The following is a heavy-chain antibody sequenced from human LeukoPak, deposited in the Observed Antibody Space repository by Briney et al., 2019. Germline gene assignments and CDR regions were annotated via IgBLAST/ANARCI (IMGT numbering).Heavy chain of an antibody. CDR1: GFTFSSYA. CDR2: ISYDGSNK. Sequence: GGSLRLSCAASGFTFSSYAMHWVRQAPGKGLEWVAVISYDGSNKYYADSVKGRFIISRDNSKNTLYLQMNSLRAEDTAVYYCARDWEYYYDSSGYAPGYWGQGTLVTVSS. V-gene: IGHV3-30-3*01. J-gene: IGHJ4*02. D-gene: IGHD3-22*01. CDR3: ARDWEYYYDSSGYAPGY.